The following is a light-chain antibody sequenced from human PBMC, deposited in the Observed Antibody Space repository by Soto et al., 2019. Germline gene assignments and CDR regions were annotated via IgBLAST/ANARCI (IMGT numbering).Light chain of an antibody. CDR3: QSYDSSLRGCYV. CDR2: GNS. Sequence: QAVVTQPPSVSGAPGQRVTISCTGSSSNIGAGYDVHWYQQLPGTAPKLLIYGNSNRPSGVPDRFSGSKSGTSASLAITGLPAEDEADYYCQSYDSSLRGCYVFGTETQLTVL. CDR1: SSNIGAGYD. V-gene: IGLV1-40*01. J-gene: IGLJ1*01.